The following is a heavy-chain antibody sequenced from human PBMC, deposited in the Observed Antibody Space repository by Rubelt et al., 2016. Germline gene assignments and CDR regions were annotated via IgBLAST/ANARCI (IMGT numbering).Heavy chain of an antibody. Sequence: EVQLVESGGGLVQPGGSLRLSCAASGFTFSSYWMSWVRQAPGKGLEWVANIKQDGSEKYYVDSVKGRFTISRDNAKNSLYLQMNSLRAEDTAVYYCARVVGDWHAGGLFDYWGQGTLVTVSS. D-gene: IGHD2-21*02. CDR3: ARVVGDWHAGGLFDY. CDR2: IKQDGSEK. V-gene: IGHV3-7*01. CDR1: GFTFSSYW. J-gene: IGHJ4*02.